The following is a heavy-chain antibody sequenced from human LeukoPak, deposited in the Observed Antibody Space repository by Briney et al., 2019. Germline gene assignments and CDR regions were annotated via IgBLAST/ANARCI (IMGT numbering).Heavy chain of an antibody. CDR2: IRYDGSNK. CDR1: GFSFSSYG. D-gene: IGHD5-12*01. CDR3: AKVRFSDSGRDGLDS. J-gene: IGHJ5*01. Sequence: GGSLRLSCAASGFSFSSYGMHWVRQASGRGLEWVAFIRYDGSNKDYADSVKGRFTISRDNSKNTLYLEMNSLRAEDTAVYHCAKVRFSDSGRDGLDSWGQGTLVTVPS. V-gene: IGHV3-30*02.